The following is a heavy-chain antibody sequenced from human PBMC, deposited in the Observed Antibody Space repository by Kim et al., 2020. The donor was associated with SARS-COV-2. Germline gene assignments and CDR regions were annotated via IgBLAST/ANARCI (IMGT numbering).Heavy chain of an antibody. J-gene: IGHJ4*02. CDR2: FDPQDGRL. Sequence: ASVKVSCKVSGYTLSKLSMHWVRQAPGKGLEWMGGFDPQDGRLIYAQKFQGRVTMTEDTSTDTAYMEVTSLKSEDTAVYFCTTADVKMATMSWGQGTLVIVSS. D-gene: IGHD5-12*01. V-gene: IGHV1-24*01. CDR3: TTADVKMATMS. CDR1: GYTLSKLS.